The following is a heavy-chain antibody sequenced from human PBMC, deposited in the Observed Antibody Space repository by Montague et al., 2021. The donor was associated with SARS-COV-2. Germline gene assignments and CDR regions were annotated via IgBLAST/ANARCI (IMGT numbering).Heavy chain of an antibody. CDR2: IYYSGST. V-gene: IGHV4-39*07. Sequence: SETLSLTCTVSGGSISSSSYFWGWIRQPPGKWLEWIGSIYYSGSTYYNPSLKSRVAISIDTSENQFSLKLSSVTAADTAVYYCARGNRIAVAGTDFDYWGQGTLVTVSS. CDR3: ARGNRIAVAGTDFDY. J-gene: IGHJ4*02. CDR1: GGSISSSSYF. D-gene: IGHD6-19*01.